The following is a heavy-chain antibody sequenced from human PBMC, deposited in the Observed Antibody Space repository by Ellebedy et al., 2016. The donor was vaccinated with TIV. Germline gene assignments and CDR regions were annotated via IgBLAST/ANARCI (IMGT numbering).Heavy chain of an antibody. Sequence: SETLSLTCAVYGGSFTGYYYSWIRQPPGKGLEWIGEITQSGRTNYNPSLDKGRVTISVDTSKNQFSLRLGSVTVADTAVYYCAEGRSGWYYFDYWGQGTPVTVSS. CDR3: AEGRSGWYYFDY. CDR1: GGSFTGYY. CDR2: ITQSGRT. D-gene: IGHD6-19*01. V-gene: IGHV4-34*01. J-gene: IGHJ4*02.